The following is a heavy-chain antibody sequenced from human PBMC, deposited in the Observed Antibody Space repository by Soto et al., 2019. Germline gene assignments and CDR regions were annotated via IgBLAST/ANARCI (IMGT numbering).Heavy chain of an antibody. CDR2: INHSGST. D-gene: IGHD6-13*01. Sequence: PSETLSLTXAVYGGSFSGYYWSWIRQPPGKGLEWIGEINHSGSTNYNPSLKSRVTISVDTSKNQFSLKLSSVTAADTAVYYCARPLKAAAGTNWFDPWGQGTLVTVSS. CDR3: ARPLKAAAGTNWFDP. V-gene: IGHV4-34*01. CDR1: GGSFSGYY. J-gene: IGHJ5*02.